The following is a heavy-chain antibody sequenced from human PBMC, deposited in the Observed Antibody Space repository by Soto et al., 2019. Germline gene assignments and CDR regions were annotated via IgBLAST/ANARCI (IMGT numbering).Heavy chain of an antibody. Sequence: QVQLQESGPGLVKPSQTLSLTCTVSGGSISSGDYYWSWIRQPPGKGLEWIGYIYYSGSTYYNPSLKSGVTISVDTSKNQLSLKLSSVTAADTAVYYCAGELGGITRENWFDPWGQGTLVTVSS. D-gene: IGHD1-20*01. CDR2: IYYSGST. V-gene: IGHV4-30-4*01. CDR1: GGSISSGDYY. CDR3: AGELGGITRENWFDP. J-gene: IGHJ5*02.